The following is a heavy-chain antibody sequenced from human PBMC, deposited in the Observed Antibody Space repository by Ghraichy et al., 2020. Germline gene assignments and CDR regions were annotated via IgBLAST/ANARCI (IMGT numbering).Heavy chain of an antibody. J-gene: IGHJ4*02. V-gene: IGHV3-7*03. CDR3: ARDRGWSGSNTHYFDN. CDR1: GFTLSSFW. Sequence: GGSLRLSCAAPGFTLSSFWMSWVSQAPGKGLEWVANIKQDGSQKYYVDSVKGRFTISRDNAKNSLYLQMNNLKVENTAVYYCARDRGWSGSNTHYFDNWGQGTLVTVSS. CDR2: IKQDGSQK. D-gene: IGHD3-3*01.